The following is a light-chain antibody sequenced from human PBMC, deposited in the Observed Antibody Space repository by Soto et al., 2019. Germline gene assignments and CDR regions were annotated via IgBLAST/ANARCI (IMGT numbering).Light chain of an antibody. V-gene: IGKV3-15*01. CDR3: QQYTNWPSYT. Sequence: EIVMTQSPATLSVSPGERATFFCRASQSVSSNLAWYQQKPGQAPRLLMYGASTRATGIPARFSGSGSGTEFTLTISSLQPEDFAVYYCQQYTNWPSYTFGQGTKLEIK. J-gene: IGKJ2*01. CDR1: QSVSSN. CDR2: GAS.